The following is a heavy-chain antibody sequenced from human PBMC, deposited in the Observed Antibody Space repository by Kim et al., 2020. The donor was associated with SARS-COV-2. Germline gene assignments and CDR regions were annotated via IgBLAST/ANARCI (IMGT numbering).Heavy chain of an antibody. J-gene: IGHJ5*02. CDR3: AKTYSGSYYH. CDR1: GGSISSISYY. V-gene: IGHV4-39*01. Sequence: SETLSLTCTVSGGSISSISYYWGWIRQPPGKGLEWIGSIYYSGSTYYNPSLKSRVTISVDTSKNQFSLKLSSVTAADTAVYYCAKTYSGSYYHWGQGTLVTVSS. D-gene: IGHD1-26*01. CDR2: IYYSGST.